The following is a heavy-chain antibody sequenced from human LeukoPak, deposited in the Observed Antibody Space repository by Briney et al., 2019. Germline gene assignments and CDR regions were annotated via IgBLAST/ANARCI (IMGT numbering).Heavy chain of an antibody. CDR3: ATLGGYSGYDFDY. V-gene: IGHV4-4*09. Sequence: SETLSLTCTVCGGSISSYYWSWIRQPPGKGLEWIGYIYTSGSTNYNPSLKSRVTISVDTSKNQFSLKLSSVTAADTAVYYCATLGGYSGYDFDYWGQGTLVTVSS. CDR1: GGSISSYY. D-gene: IGHD5-12*01. J-gene: IGHJ4*02. CDR2: IYTSGST.